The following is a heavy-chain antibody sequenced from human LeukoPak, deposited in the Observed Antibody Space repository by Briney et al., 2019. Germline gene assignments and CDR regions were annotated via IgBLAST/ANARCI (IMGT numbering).Heavy chain of an antibody. J-gene: IGHJ4*02. D-gene: IGHD6-19*01. CDR3: ASRSVYSSAETYEYFFDY. CDR1: GGSFSGYY. Sequence: SETLSLTCAVYGGSFSGYYWSWIRQPPGKGLEWIGEINHSGSTNYNPSLKSRVTISVDTSKNQFSLRLSSVTAADTAVYYCASRSVYSSAETYEYFFDYWGQGTLVTVSS. V-gene: IGHV4-34*01. CDR2: INHSGST.